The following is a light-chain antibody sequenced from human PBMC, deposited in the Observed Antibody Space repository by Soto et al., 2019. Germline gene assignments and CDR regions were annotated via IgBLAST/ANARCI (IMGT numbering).Light chain of an antibody. CDR1: QEISGY. CDR3: QHLHWA. Sequence: IHLTQSPSSLSASVGDRVTITCRASQEISGYLAWYQQTPGKAPKLLIYGVSTLQDGVSSRFSGRGSGTYFSLTISSLQPEDVATYYCQHLHWAFGPGT. V-gene: IGKV1-9*01. J-gene: IGKJ1*01. CDR2: GVS.